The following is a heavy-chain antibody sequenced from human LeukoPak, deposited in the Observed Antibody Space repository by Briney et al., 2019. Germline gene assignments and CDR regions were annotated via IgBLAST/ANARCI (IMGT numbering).Heavy chain of an antibody. V-gene: IGHV1-46*01. CDR2: INPSGGST. Sequence: ASVKVSCKASGYTFTSYYMHWVRQAPGQGLEWMGIINPSGGSTSYAQKFQGRVTMTRDTSTSTVYMELSSLRSADTAVYYCAITGGYYYDSSGYYPYFDCWGQGTLVTVSS. CDR1: GYTFTSYY. J-gene: IGHJ4*02. D-gene: IGHD3-22*01. CDR3: AITGGYYYDSSGYYPYFDC.